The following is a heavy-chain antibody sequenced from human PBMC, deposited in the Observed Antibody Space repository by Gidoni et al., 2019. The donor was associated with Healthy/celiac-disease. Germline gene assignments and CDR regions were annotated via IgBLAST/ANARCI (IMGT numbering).Heavy chain of an antibody. V-gene: IGHV3-23*01. Sequence: EVPRLESGGGLVQPGGSLRLPRAPSGFPFSSYAMSWVRQAPGKGLEWVSAISGSGGSTYYADSVKGRFTIARDNSKNTLYLQMNSLRAEDTAVYYCAKGSEYQLLQTFDPWGQGTLVTVSS. CDR2: ISGSGGST. CDR3: AKGSEYQLLQTFDP. D-gene: IGHD2-2*01. J-gene: IGHJ5*02. CDR1: GFPFSSYA.